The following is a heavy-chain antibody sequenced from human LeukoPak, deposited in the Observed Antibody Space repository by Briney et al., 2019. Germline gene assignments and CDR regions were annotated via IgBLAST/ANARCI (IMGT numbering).Heavy chain of an antibody. V-gene: IGHV3-21*01. CDR3: ARDLGGGWFDP. CDR1: GFTFSNYN. D-gene: IGHD3-10*01. CDR2: ISSSSTYI. Sequence: GGSLRLSCAASGFTFSNYNMNWVRQAPGKGLEWVSSISSSSTYIYYADSLKGRFTISRDNAKNSLYLQMNSLRAEDTAVYYCARDLGGGWFDPWGQGTLVTVS. J-gene: IGHJ5*02.